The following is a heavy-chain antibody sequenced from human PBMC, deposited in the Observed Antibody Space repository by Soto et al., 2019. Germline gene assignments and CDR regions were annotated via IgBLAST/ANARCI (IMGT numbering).Heavy chain of an antibody. V-gene: IGHV3-66*01. CDR2: IYSGGST. CDR1: GFTVSNSS. D-gene: IGHD3-10*01. CDR3: ARCDGSATYCFFFAY. Sequence: EVQVVESGGGLVQSGGSLTLSCAASGFTVSNSSMSWVRQAPGKGLEWVSAIYSGGSTYYADSVKGRFTISRDNSRKSLYFQMNSLRAEDTAVYFCARCDGSATYCFFFAYWGQGTPVTVSS. J-gene: IGHJ4*02.